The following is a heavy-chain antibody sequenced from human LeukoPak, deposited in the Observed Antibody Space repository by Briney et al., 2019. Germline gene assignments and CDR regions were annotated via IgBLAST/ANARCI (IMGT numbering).Heavy chain of an antibody. J-gene: IGHJ6*03. D-gene: IGHD2-21*01. CDR2: ISYDGSNK. CDR3: MRAIAYYYSTDV. V-gene: IGHV3-30*01. CDR1: GLTFSSYA. Sequence: GRSLRLSCAASGLTFSSYAMNWARQAPGKGPEWVAAISYDGSNKFYGDSVKGRFTISRDDSKNTLYLQMNSLRPEDTAVYYCMRAIAYYYSTDVWGKGTTVTVSS.